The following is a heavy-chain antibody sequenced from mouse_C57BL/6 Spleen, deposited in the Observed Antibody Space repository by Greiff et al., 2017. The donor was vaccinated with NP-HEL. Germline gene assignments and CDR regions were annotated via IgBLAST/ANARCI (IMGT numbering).Heavy chain of an antibody. V-gene: IGHV1-72*01. Sequence: QVQLQQPGAELVKPGASVKLSCKASGYTFTSYWMHWVKQRPGRGLEWIGRIDPNSGGTKYNEKFKSKATLTVDKPSSTAYMQRSSLTSEDSAVYNCARGPYSNYVNWYFDVWGTGTTVTVSS. J-gene: IGHJ1*03. CDR3: ARGPYSNYVNWYFDV. CDR2: IDPNSGGT. D-gene: IGHD2-5*01. CDR1: GYTFTSYW.